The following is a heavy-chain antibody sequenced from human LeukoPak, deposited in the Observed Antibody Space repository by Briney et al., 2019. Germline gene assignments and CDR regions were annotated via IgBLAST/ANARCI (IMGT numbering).Heavy chain of an antibody. J-gene: IGHJ4*02. CDR3: APTTYTYGSRFDY. V-gene: IGHV1-2*02. CDR1: GYTFTSYG. D-gene: IGHD5-18*01. CDR2: INPNSGGT. Sequence: GASVKVSCKASGYTFTSYGISWVRQAPGQGLEWMGWINPNSGGTKYAQKFQGRVTMTRDTSISTAYMELSRLRSDDTAIYYCAPTTYTYGSRFDYWGQGTLVTVSS.